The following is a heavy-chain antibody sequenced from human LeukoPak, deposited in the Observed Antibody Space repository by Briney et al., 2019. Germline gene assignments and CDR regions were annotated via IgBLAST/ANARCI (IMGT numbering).Heavy chain of an antibody. D-gene: IGHD6-19*01. CDR3: TRDGCSGWCHDY. V-gene: IGHV3-7*01. CDR2: MKEEGGNI. Sequence: GGSLRLSCAASVFTFSTEWMGGVRQAPGKGLEWVATMKEEGGNIYYVDSVRGRFTISRDNAKNSLFLQMNSLRADDKAVYYCTRDGCSGWCHDYWGQGTLVTVSS. CDR1: VFTFSTEW. J-gene: IGHJ4*02.